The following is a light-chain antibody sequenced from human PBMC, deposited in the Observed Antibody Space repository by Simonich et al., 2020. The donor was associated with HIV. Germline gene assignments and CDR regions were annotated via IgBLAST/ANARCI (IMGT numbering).Light chain of an antibody. Sequence: AIQLTQSPSSLSASVGDRVTITCRASQGISSALAWYQQKPGKAPKLLIYDASNLESGVPSRFSGSGSGTDFTLTISSLQPDDFATYYCQQSYSTLPYTFGQGTKLEIK. CDR2: DAS. CDR1: QGISSA. V-gene: IGKV1-13*02. J-gene: IGKJ2*01. CDR3: QQSYSTLPYT.